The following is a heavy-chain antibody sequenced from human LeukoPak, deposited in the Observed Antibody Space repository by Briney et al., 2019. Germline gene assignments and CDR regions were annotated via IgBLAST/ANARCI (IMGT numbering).Heavy chain of an antibody. CDR2: INISSGTT. CDR3: ARGYSYASYYFDY. J-gene: IGHJ4*02. CDR1: GYTFTTYF. D-gene: IGHD5-18*01. V-gene: IGHV1-46*01. Sequence: ASVKVSCKASGYTFTTYFIHWVRQAPGQGLEWMGIINISSGTTTNAQKFQGRVTMTRDTSTGIVYMELSSLRSDDTAVYYCARGYSYASYYFDYWGQGTLVTVSS.